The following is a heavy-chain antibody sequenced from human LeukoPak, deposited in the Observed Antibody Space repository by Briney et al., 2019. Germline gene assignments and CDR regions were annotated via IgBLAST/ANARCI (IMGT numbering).Heavy chain of an antibody. CDR2: FIGSDHRT. CDR3: ARATGLVDPFVS. J-gene: IGHJ4*02. CDR1: GFPFNNYS. V-gene: IGHV3-23*01. Sequence: RGSLRLSCAASGFPFNNYSMGWVRQAPGKGLDWVSAFIGSDHRTYYTASVRGRFTISIDHSMSTLYIQMNSRRDDGTAVYYCARATGLVDPFVSWGPGGLVTLSS. D-gene: IGHD3-16*01.